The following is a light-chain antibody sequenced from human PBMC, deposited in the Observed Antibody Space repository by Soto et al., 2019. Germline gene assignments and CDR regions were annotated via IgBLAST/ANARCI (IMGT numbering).Light chain of an antibody. CDR3: PPYGTSGT. CDR1: QSVSNNY. Sequence: EIVWARCTGSLSLSPGARSSLYCRASQSVSNNYLAWYQQKPGQAPRLLIYGASNRATGIPDRFSGSGSGTDFTLTSSRLAAEAFSVYYWPPYGTSGTYSQGTKLEIK. J-gene: IGKJ1*01. V-gene: IGKV3-20*01. CDR2: GAS.